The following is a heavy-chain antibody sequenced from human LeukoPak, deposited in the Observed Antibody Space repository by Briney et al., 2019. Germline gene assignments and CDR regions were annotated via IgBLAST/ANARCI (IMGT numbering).Heavy chain of an antibody. Sequence: GGSLRLSCAASGFTFSSYGMHWVRQAPGKGLGWVAVISYDGSNKYYADSVKGRFTISRDNSKNTLYLQMNSLRAEDTAVYYCAKDYGSGGSFDYWGQGTLVTVSS. V-gene: IGHV3-30*18. J-gene: IGHJ4*02. CDR3: AKDYGSGGSFDY. CDR2: ISYDGSNK. CDR1: GFTFSSYG. D-gene: IGHD2-15*01.